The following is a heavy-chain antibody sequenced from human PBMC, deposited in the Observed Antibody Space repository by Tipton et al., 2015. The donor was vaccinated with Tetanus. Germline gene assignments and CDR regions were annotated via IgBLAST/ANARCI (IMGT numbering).Heavy chain of an antibody. V-gene: IGHV4-61*08. CDR1: GGSIRSGDHQ. Sequence: TLSLTCTVSGGSIRSGDHQWNWIRQPPGQGLEWLAYTSPSGRTNSNYSLKSRITISQGTSKNQFSLRLTSVTAADTAVYYCARAAGFLGLTHDFWGRGTLVSVSS. CDR3: ARAAGFLGLTHDF. D-gene: IGHD2/OR15-2a*01. J-gene: IGHJ4*02. CDR2: TSPSGRT.